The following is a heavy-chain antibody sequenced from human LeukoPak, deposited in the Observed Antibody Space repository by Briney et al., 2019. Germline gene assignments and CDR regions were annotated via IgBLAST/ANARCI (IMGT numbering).Heavy chain of an antibody. V-gene: IGHV1-18*01. J-gene: IGHJ4*02. CDR2: ISAYNANT. D-gene: IGHD2-2*01. CDR3: ARDYCSSTSCYFDY. Sequence: ASVKVSCKASGYSFATYGISWVRQAPGQGLEWMGWISAYNANTNYALKLQGRVTMTTDTSTSTAYMELRSLRSDDTAVYYCARDYCSSTSCYFDYWGQGTQVTVSS. CDR1: GYSFATYG.